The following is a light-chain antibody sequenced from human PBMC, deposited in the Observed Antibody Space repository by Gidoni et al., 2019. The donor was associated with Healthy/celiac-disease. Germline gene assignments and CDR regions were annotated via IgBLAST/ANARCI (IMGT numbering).Light chain of an antibody. J-gene: IGKJ2*01. CDR2: GAS. V-gene: IGKV3-20*01. Sequence: EIVLTQSTGTLSLSPGERATLPCRASQSVSSSYLAWYQQKPGQAPSLLIYGASSRATGIPDRFSGSGSGTDFTLTISRLEPEDFAVYYCQQYGSSPPYTFGQGTKLEIK. CDR1: QSVSSSY. CDR3: QQYGSSPPYT.